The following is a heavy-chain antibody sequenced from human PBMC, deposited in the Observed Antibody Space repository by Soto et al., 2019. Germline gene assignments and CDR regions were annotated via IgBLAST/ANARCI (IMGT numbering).Heavy chain of an antibody. Sequence: QVQLVQSGAEVKKPGASVKVSCKASGYTFTSYGISWVRQAPGQGLEWMGWISGHNGNKKYAQKLQGRVSMTTDTPTSTAYVELRSLRADDTAGYYCARVRRQQLFDYWGQGTLVTVSS. CDR1: GYTFTSYG. CDR3: ARVRRQQLFDY. V-gene: IGHV1-18*01. D-gene: IGHD6-13*01. CDR2: ISGHNGNK. J-gene: IGHJ4*02.